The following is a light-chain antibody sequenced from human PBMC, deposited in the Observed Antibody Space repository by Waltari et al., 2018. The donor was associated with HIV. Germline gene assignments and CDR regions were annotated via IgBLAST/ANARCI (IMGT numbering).Light chain of an antibody. CDR3: QQYSAYPLT. CDR1: QSVNSW. CDR2: QAS. J-gene: IGKJ4*01. Sequence: DIQMTQSRPTLSASVGDRVTITCRDSQSVNSWLAWYQQKPGKAPKLLIYQASSLESGVPSRFSGGGSGTEFTLTISNLQAEDFTTFYCQQYSAYPLTFGGGTKLEIK. V-gene: IGKV1-5*03.